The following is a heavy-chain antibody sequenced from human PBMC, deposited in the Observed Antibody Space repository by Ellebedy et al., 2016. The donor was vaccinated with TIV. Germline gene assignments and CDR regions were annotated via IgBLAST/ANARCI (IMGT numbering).Heavy chain of an antibody. V-gene: IGHV3-15*01. Sequence: GGSLRLSXAASGFTFSNAWMSWVRQAPGKGLEWVGRIKSKTDYGTRDFAAPLRGRFTISRDDSKNTLCLQMNSLETDDTAVYYCAAGTGRTDFDYWGQGTLVTVSS. J-gene: IGHJ4*02. CDR3: AAGTGRTDFDY. D-gene: IGHD2-15*01. CDR2: IKSKTDYGTR. CDR1: GFTFSNAW.